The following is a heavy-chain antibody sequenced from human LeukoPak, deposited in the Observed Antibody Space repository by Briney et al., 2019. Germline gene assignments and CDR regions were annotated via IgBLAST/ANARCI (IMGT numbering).Heavy chain of an antibody. CDR3: ARVGWGLFDY. J-gene: IGHJ4*02. CDR1: GFTFSSYE. CDR2: ISSSGSTI. Sequence: GGPLRLSCAASGFTFSSYEMNWVRQAPGKGLEWVSYISSSGSTIYYADSVKGRFTISRDNAKNSLYLQMNSLRAEDTAVYYCARVGWGLFDYWGQGTLVTVSS. D-gene: IGHD7-27*01. V-gene: IGHV3-48*03.